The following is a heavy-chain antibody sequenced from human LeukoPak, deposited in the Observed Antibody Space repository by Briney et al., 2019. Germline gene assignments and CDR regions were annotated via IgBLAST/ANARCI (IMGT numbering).Heavy chain of an antibody. V-gene: IGHV4-34*01. J-gene: IGHJ5*02. Sequence: SSETLSLTCAVYGGSFSGYYWSWIRQPPGKGLEWIGEINHSGSTNYNPSLKSRVTISVDTSKNQFSLKLSSVTAADTAVYYCARGFHGSGSYYNVIRYNWLDPWGQGTLVTVSS. CDR2: INHSGST. CDR3: ARGFHGSGSYYNVIRYNWLDP. CDR1: GGSFSGYY. D-gene: IGHD3-10*01.